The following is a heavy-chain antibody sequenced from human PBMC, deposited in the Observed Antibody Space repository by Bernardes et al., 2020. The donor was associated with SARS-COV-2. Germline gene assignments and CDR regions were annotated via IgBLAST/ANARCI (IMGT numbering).Heavy chain of an antibody. V-gene: IGHV2-5*01. Sequence: GPTLVKPTQTLTLTCTFSGFSLTTSGVGVGWIRQPPGKALEWLARIYWNGDKRYSPSLKSRLTITKDTSKNQVVLTMTNVDPVDTATYYCAHTNWDYVPPYFDYWGQGIPVTVSS. CDR3: AHTNWDYVPPYFDY. CDR2: IYWNGDK. J-gene: IGHJ4*02. CDR1: GFSLTTSGVG. D-gene: IGHD1-7*01.